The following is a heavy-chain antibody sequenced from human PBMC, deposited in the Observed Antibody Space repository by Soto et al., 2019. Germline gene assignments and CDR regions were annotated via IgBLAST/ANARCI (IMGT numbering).Heavy chain of an antibody. Sequence: ASVKVSCKASGYTFTSYGISWVRQAPGQGLEWMGWISAYNGNTNYAQKLQGRGTMTTDTSTSTAYMELRSLRSDDTAVYYCARIGVVVVAATTGTDYYYYYGMDVWGQGTTVTVSS. CDR2: ISAYNGNT. D-gene: IGHD2-15*01. CDR3: ARIGVVVVAATTGTDYYYYYGMDV. J-gene: IGHJ6*02. CDR1: GYTFTSYG. V-gene: IGHV1-18*01.